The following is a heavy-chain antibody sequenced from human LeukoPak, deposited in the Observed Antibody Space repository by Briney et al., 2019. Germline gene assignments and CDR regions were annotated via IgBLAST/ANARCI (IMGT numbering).Heavy chain of an antibody. CDR1: GYTFTSYA. D-gene: IGHD2-15*01. CDR2: INTNTGNP. J-gene: IGHJ6*03. V-gene: IGHV7-4-1*02. CDR3: ARKSVAATPRDIVYQYYSMDV. Sequence: ASVKVSCKASGYTFTSYAMNWVRQAPGQGLEWMGWINTNTGNPTYAQGFTGRFVFSLDTSVSTAYLQISSLKAEDTAVYYCARKSVAATPRDIVYQYYSMDVWGKGTTVTISS.